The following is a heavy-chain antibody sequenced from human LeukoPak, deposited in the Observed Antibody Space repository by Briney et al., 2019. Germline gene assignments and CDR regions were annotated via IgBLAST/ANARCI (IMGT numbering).Heavy chain of an antibody. CDR2: IYYSGTT. J-gene: IGHJ4*02. CDR1: GGSISSYY. CDR3: ARGVYIAAAQYGY. V-gene: IGHV4-59*01. D-gene: IGHD6-13*01. Sequence: SETLSLTCTVSGGSISSYYWSWIRQPPGKGLVWIGYIYYSGTTNYNPSLKSRVTISVDTSKNQFSLKLSSVTAADTAVYYCARGVYIAAAQYGYWGQGTLVSVSS.